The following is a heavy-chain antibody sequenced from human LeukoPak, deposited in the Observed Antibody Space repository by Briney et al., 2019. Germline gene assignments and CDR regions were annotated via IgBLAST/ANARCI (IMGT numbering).Heavy chain of an antibody. D-gene: IGHD3-22*01. Sequence: GGSLRLSCAASGFTFSSYAMSWVRQAPGKGLEWVSAISGGGGSTYYADSVKGRFTISRDNSKNTLYLQMNSLRAEDTAVYYCAKGQLAYYYDSSGYLIHDWGQGTLVTVSS. CDR3: AKGQLAYYYDSSGYLIHD. J-gene: IGHJ4*02. CDR2: ISGGGGST. V-gene: IGHV3-23*01. CDR1: GFTFSSYA.